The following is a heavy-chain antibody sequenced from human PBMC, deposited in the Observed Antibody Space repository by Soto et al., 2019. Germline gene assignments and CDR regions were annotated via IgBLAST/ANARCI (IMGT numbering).Heavy chain of an antibody. CDR3: ARCLIRLKYSVVVMGPPNNWFDP. D-gene: IGHD2-21*01. CDR2: IYYSGST. V-gene: IGHV4-39*01. Sequence: PSETLSLTCTVSGGSISSSSYYWGWIRQPPGKGLEWIGSIYYSGSTYYNPSLKSRVTISVDTSKNQFSLKLSSVTAADTAVYYCARCLIRLKYSVVVMGPPNNWFDPWGQGTLVTVSS. CDR1: GGSISSSSYY. J-gene: IGHJ5*02.